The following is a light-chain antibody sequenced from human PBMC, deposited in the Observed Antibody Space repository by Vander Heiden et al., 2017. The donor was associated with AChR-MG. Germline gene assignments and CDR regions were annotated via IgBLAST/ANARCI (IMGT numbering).Light chain of an antibody. J-gene: IGKJ2*02. CDR2: DAS. CDR3: QQYNSYCT. CDR1: QSISSW. V-gene: IGKV1-5*01. Sequence: DILMTQSPSTLSASVGDRVTITCRASQSISSWLAWYQQKPGKAPKLLIYDASSLESGVPSRFSGSGSGTEFTLTISSLQPDDFATYYCQQYNSYCTFGQGTKLEIK.